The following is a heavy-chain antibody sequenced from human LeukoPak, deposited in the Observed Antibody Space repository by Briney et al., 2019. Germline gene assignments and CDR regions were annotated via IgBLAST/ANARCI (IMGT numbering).Heavy chain of an antibody. D-gene: IGHD7-27*01. Sequence: GGSLRLSCAASGFTFINAWMSWVRQAPGKCLEWVGCVKSKTDGGTTDYGAPVKGRFTISRDDSKNTLYLQMNSLKTEDTAVYYCVSRAGSPWGPFDDWGQGTLVTVSS. J-gene: IGHJ4*02. CDR1: GFTFINAW. CDR3: VSRAGSPWGPFDD. CDR2: VKSKTDGGTT. V-gene: IGHV3-15*01.